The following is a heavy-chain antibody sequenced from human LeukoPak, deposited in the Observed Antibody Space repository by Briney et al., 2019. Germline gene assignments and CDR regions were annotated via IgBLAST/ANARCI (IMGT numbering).Heavy chain of an antibody. J-gene: IGHJ5*02. CDR3: ARDWGRRIWFDP. CDR1: GDTFISYG. D-gene: IGHD3-16*01. CDR2: IIPIFGTA. V-gene: IGHV1-69*13. Sequence: ASVKVSCKASGDTFISYGISWVRQAPGQGLEWMGGIIPIFGTANYAQKFQGRVTITADESTSTAYMELSSLRSEDTAVYYCARDWGRRIWFDPWGQGTLVTVSS.